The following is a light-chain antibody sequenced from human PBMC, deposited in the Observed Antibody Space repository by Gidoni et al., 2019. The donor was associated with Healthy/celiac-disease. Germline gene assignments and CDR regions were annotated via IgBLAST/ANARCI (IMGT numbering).Light chain of an antibody. CDR1: QGISSY. CDR3: QQLNSYLT. Sequence: IQLTQSPSFLSASVGDRVTITGRASQGISSYLAWYQQKPGKAPKLLIYAASTLQSGVPSRFSGSGSGTEFTLTISSLQPEDFATYYCQQLNSYLTFGGGTKVEIK. CDR2: AAS. J-gene: IGKJ4*01. V-gene: IGKV1-9*01.